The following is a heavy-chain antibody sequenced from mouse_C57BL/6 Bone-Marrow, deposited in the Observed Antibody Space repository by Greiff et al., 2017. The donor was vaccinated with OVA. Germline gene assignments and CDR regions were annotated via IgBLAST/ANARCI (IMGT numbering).Heavy chain of an antibody. Sequence: QVQLQQPGAELVKPGASVKLSCKASGYTFTSYWMQWVKQRPGQGLEWIGEIDPSDSYTNYNQKFKGKATLTVDTSSSTAYMQLSSLTSEDSAVYYCARDYYGKGYWGQGTTLTVSS. J-gene: IGHJ2*01. CDR1: GYTFTSYW. V-gene: IGHV1-50*01. D-gene: IGHD1-1*01. CDR3: ARDYYGKGY. CDR2: IDPSDSYT.